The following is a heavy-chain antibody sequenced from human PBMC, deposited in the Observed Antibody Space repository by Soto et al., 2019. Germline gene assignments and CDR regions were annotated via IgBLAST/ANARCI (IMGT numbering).Heavy chain of an antibody. Sequence: PGGSLRLSCAASGFTFSSYSMNWVRQAPGKGLEWVSSISSSSSYINYADSVKGRFTISRDNAKNSLYLQMNSLRAEDTAVYYCARDDDDILTGLEAPDAFDIWGQGTMVTVSS. V-gene: IGHV3-21*01. CDR2: ISSSSSYI. J-gene: IGHJ3*02. CDR1: GFTFSSYS. CDR3: ARDDDDILTGLEAPDAFDI. D-gene: IGHD3-9*01.